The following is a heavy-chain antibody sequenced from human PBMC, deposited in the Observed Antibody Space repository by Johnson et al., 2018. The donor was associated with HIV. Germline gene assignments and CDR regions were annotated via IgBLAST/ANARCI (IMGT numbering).Heavy chain of an antibody. CDR1: GFTFDDYG. V-gene: IGHV3-30*03. Sequence: QVQLVESGGGVVRPGGSLRLSCAASGFTFDDYGMSWVRQAPGKGMEWVAVISYDGNNRYYVDSVKGRFTISRDNSKNTLYLQMNSLRAEDTAVYYCAPLGDAFDIWGQGTMVTVSS. CDR2: ISYDGNNR. CDR3: APLGDAFDI. J-gene: IGHJ3*02. D-gene: IGHD7-27*01.